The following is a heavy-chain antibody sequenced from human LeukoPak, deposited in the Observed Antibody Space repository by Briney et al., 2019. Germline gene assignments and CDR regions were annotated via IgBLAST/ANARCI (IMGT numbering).Heavy chain of an antibody. CDR2: IKEDGSEK. Sequence: GGSLRLSCAVSGFTFSSYWMSWVRQAPGKGLEWLANIKEDGSEKYYVDSVKGRFTISKDNAKNSLHLQMNSLRAEDTAVYYCARGSGSFDYWGQGTLVTVSS. CDR1: GFTFSSYW. V-gene: IGHV3-7*01. CDR3: ARGSGSFDY. D-gene: IGHD3-10*01. J-gene: IGHJ4*02.